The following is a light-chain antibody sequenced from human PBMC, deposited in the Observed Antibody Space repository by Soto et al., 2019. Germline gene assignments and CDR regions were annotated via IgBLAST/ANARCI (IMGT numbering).Light chain of an antibody. CDR2: DNN. CDR1: ISNIGSYP. V-gene: IGLV1-44*01. J-gene: IGLJ2*01. CDR3: AAWDGSLNGPI. Sequence: QLVLTQPPSASGTPGQRVTISCSGSISNIGSYPVNWYQQLPGTAPKLLIYDNNRRPSGVPDRFSGSKSGTSASLAISGLQSEDEADYYCAAWDGSLNGPIFGGGTKLTVL.